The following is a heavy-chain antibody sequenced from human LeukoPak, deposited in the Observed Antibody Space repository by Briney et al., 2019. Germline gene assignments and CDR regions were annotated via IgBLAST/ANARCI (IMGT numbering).Heavy chain of an antibody. J-gene: IGHJ4*02. D-gene: IGHD1-1*01. CDR2: IYYTGST. CDR1: GGSINTHY. Sequence: SETLSLTCTVSGGSINTHYWTWFRQPPGKGLEWIGYIYYTGSTSFNSSLKSRVSLSIDTSKNQFSLKVNSVTTADTAMYYCARESTKLTHPYFDYWGQGILVTVSS. CDR3: ARESTKLTHPYFDY. V-gene: IGHV4-59*11.